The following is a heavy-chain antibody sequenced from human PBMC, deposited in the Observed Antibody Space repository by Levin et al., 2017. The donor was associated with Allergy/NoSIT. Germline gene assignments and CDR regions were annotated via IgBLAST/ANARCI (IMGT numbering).Heavy chain of an antibody. V-gene: IGHV4-39*01. D-gene: IGHD6-25*01. CDR1: GGSISSSSYY. CDR2: ISYSGNT. Sequence: SETLSLTCTVSGGSISSSSYYWDWIRQPPGKGLEWIGMISYSGNTYYNPSLKSRVTMSVDTSKNQFSLKLSSVTAADTAGYYCARHTNGSGSEYWGRGTLVTVS. CDR3: ARHTNGSGSEY. J-gene: IGHJ4*02.